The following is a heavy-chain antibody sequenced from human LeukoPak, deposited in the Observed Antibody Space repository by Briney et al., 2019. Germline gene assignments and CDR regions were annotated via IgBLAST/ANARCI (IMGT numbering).Heavy chain of an antibody. V-gene: IGHV3-21*01. Sequence: PGGSLRLSCAASGFTLSSYSMNWVRQAPGKGLGWVSSISSSSSYIYYADSVKDRFTISRDNTKNSLYLQINSLRAEDTAVYYCARAYDARYYYYGMDVWGQGTTVTVSS. CDR3: ARAYDARYYYYGMDV. J-gene: IGHJ6*02. D-gene: IGHD3-22*01. CDR1: GFTLSSYS. CDR2: ISSSSSYI.